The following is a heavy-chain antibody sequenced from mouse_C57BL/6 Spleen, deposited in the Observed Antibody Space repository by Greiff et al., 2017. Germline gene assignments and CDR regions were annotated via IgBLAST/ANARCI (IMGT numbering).Heavy chain of an antibody. Sequence: EVQLQESGGGLVQPGGSMKLSCAASGFTFSDAWMDWVRQSPETGLEWVAEIRNKANNHATYYAESVKGRFTISRDDSKSSVYLQMNSLRAEDTGIYYCTLPYYYGSSYDWYFDVWGTGTTVTVSS. D-gene: IGHD1-1*01. J-gene: IGHJ1*03. CDR2: IRNKANNHAT. V-gene: IGHV6-6*01. CDR3: TLPYYYGSSYDWYFDV. CDR1: GFTFSDAW.